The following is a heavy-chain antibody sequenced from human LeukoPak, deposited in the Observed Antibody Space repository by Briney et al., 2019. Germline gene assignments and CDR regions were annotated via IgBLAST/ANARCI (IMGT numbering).Heavy chain of an antibody. CDR3: ARARRYCSSTSCYGYAFDI. CDR1: GFTVSTKY. D-gene: IGHD2-2*01. V-gene: IGHV3-53*01. J-gene: IGHJ3*02. Sequence: GSLRLSCAASGFTVSTKYMNWVRQAPGKGLEWVSVIYSGGSTYYADSVKGRFTISRDNSKNTLYLQMNSLRAEDTAVYYCARARRYCSSTSCYGYAFDIWGQGTMVTVSS. CDR2: IYSGGST.